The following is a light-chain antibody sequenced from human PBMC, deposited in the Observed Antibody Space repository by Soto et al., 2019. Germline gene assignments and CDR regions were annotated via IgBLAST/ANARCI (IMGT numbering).Light chain of an antibody. CDR1: SSDVGSYYY. J-gene: IGLJ1*01. CDR3: QSSDSSLNV. Sequence: QSALTQPASVSGSPGQSITISCTGTSSDVGSYYYVSWYQQHPGTAPKLMISEVNKRPSGVSDRFSGSKSGTSASLAITGLQAEDEADYYCQSSDSSLNVFGTGTKVTVL. V-gene: IGLV2-14*01. CDR2: EVN.